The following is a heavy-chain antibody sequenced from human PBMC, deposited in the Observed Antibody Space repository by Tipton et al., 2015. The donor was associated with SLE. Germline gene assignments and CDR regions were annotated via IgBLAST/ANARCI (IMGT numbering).Heavy chain of an antibody. J-gene: IGHJ5*02. CDR2: IYYSGST. CDR3: ARESIAVAGFPNWFDP. CDR1: GGSISSSSYY. Sequence: TLSLTCTVSGGSISSSSYYWGWIRQPPGKGLEWIGYIYYSGSTNYNPSLKSRVTISVDTSKNQFSLKLSSVTAADTAVYYCARESIAVAGFPNWFDPWGQGTLVTVSS. V-gene: IGHV4-61*05. D-gene: IGHD6-19*01.